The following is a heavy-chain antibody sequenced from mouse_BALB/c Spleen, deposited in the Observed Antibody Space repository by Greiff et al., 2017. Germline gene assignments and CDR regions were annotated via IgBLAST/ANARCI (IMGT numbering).Heavy chain of an antibody. V-gene: IGHV3-2*02. CDR3: ARWKTARATGFAY. CDR2: ISYSGST. Sequence: VQLKESGPGLVKPSQSLSLTCTVTGYSITSDYAWNWIRQFPGNKLEWMGYISYSGSTSYNPSLKSRISITRDTSKNQFFLQLNSVTTEDTATYYCARWKTARATGFAYWGQGTLVTVSA. CDR1: GYSITSDYA. D-gene: IGHD3-2*01. J-gene: IGHJ3*01.